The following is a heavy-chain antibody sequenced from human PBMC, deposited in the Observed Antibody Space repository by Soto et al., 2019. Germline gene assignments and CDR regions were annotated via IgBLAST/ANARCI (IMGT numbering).Heavy chain of an antibody. CDR2: IKSKTDGGTT. CDR1: GFTLSNAW. V-gene: IGHV3-15*07. D-gene: IGHD3-22*01. CDR3: STDSYSTMIVVSFDY. Sequence: GGSLRLSCAASGFTLSNAWINWVRQAPGKGLEWVGRIKSKTDGGTTDFAAPVKGRFAISRDDSKNMVYLQMNSLKTEDTGIYYFSTDSYSTMIVVSFDYWGHGTLV. J-gene: IGHJ4*01.